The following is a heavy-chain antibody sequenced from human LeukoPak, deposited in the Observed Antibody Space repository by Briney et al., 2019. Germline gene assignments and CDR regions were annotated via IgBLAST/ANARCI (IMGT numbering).Heavy chain of an antibody. CDR3: AGGRGYSDPFDY. V-gene: IGHV4-38-2*02. J-gene: IGHJ4*02. CDR2: IYHSGST. CDR1: GYSISSGYY. Sequence: PSETLSLTCTVSGYSISSGYYWGWIRQPPGKGLEWIGSIYHSGSTYYNPSLKSRVTISVDTSKNQFSLKLSSVTAADTAVYYCAGGRGYSDPFDYWGQGTLVTVSS. D-gene: IGHD5-12*01.